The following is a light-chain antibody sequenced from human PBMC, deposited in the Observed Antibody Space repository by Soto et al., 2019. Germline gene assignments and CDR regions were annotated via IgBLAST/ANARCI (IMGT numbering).Light chain of an antibody. V-gene: IGKV1-6*01. CDR1: QTIRNY. CDR3: LQKYFYPFT. CDR2: AAS. Sequence: IQMTQSPSPLSASVGDRVTITCRASQTIRNYLNWYQQKPGEAPKLLIYAASRLQSGVPSRFSGSGSGTDFTLTISSLQPEDFATYYCLQKYFYPFTFGPGTKVDIK. J-gene: IGKJ3*01.